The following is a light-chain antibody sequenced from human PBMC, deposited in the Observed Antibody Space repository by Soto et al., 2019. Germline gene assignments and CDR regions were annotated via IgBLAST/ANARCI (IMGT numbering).Light chain of an antibody. CDR1: SSDVGGSNF. CDR2: DVA. J-gene: IGLJ1*01. V-gene: IGLV2-14*03. Sequence: LTQPASVSDSPGQSITISCTGTSSDVGGSNFVSWYQQHPDKPPKLIIYDVANRPSGVSNRFSGSKSGSTASLIISRLQTEDEADYYCVSYTSSTTYVFGTGTKVTVL. CDR3: VSYTSSTTYV.